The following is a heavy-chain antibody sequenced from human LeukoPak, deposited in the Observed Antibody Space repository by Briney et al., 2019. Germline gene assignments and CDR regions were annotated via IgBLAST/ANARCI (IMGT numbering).Heavy chain of an antibody. J-gene: IGHJ4*02. CDR3: AARPSSLPYYFDY. CDR1: GYTFTRYG. V-gene: IGHV1-18*01. Sequence: ASVKVSCKTSGYTFTRYGIDWVRQAPGQGLEWMGWISPNNGNTNYAQKFQGRVTMTTDTSTSTVSMELRGLRSDDTAVYYCAARPSSLPYYFDYWGQGTLVAVSS. CDR2: ISPNNGNT.